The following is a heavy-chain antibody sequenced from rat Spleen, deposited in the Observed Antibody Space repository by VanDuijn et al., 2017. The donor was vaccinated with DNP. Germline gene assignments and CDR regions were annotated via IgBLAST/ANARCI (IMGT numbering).Heavy chain of an antibody. CDR3: ATHGSISTISTGAMDV. D-gene: IGHD1-2*01. V-gene: IGHV5S10*01. CDR2: IVYDGSGT. Sequence: EVQLVESGGGLVQPGGSLKLSCAASGFIFSNSDMAWVRQAPTKGLEWVATIVYDGSGTYYGDSVTGRFTISRDNAKTTLYLQMDSLRSEDTATYYCATHGSISTISTGAMDVWGQGTSVTVSS. CDR1: GFIFSNSD. J-gene: IGHJ4*01.